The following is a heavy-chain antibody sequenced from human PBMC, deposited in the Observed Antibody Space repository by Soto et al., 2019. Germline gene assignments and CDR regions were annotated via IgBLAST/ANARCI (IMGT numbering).Heavy chain of an antibody. CDR2: IYYSGST. Sequence: SETLSLTCTVSGGSISSGGYYWSWIRQHPGKGLEWIGYIYYSGSTYYNPPLKSRVTISVDTSKNQFSLKLSSVTAADTAVYYCARDRGDGLDYWGQGTLVTVSS. CDR1: GGSISSGGYY. V-gene: IGHV4-31*03. J-gene: IGHJ4*02. CDR3: ARDRGDGLDY.